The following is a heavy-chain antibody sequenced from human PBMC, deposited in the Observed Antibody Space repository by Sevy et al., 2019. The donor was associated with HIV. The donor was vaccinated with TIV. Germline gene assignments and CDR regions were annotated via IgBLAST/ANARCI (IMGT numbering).Heavy chain of an antibody. D-gene: IGHD6-19*01. Sequence: GGSLRLSCVASGFTFSFYTMHWVRQAPGKGLEWVAAVSYDGHNKYYAASVKGRFAISRDNSNNNLFLQMNTLRGDDPAVYYCARELGVAGPEEFDYWGQGTLVTVSS. CDR1: GFTFSFYT. CDR2: VSYDGHNK. J-gene: IGHJ4*02. CDR3: ARELGVAGPEEFDY. V-gene: IGHV3-30*09.